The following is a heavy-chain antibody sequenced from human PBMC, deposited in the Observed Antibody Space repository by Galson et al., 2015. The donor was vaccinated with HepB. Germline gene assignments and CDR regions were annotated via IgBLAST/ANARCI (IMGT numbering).Heavy chain of an antibody. J-gene: IGHJ5*02. CDR1: GFTFSSYA. Sequence: SLRLSCAASGFTFSSYAMHWVRQAPGKGLEWVAVISYDGSNKYYADSVKGRFTISRDNSKNTLYLQMNSLRAEDTAVYYCATKGVRGVPTSWFDPWGQGTLATVSS. D-gene: IGHD3-10*01. V-gene: IGHV3-30*04. CDR3: ATKGVRGVPTSWFDP. CDR2: ISYDGSNK.